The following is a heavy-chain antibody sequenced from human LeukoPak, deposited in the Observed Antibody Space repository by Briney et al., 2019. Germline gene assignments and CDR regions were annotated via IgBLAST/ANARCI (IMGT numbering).Heavy chain of an antibody. CDR2: IYYSGSA. V-gene: IGHV4-31*03. D-gene: IGHD7-27*01. CDR1: GGSISSGGYY. CDR3: ARGTGTFDY. Sequence: SQTLSLTCTVSGGSISSGGYYWSWIRQHPGKGLEWIGYIYYSGSAYYNPSLKSRVTISVDTSKNQFSLQLNTLTPEDAAVYYCARGTGTFDYWGQGILVTVSS. J-gene: IGHJ4*02.